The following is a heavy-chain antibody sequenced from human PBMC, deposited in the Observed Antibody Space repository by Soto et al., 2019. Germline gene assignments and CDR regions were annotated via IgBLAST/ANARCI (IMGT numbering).Heavy chain of an antibody. CDR3: ARGASSSWWDDTEYFDY. V-gene: IGHV4-4*02. CDR2: IYHSGST. CDR1: GGSISSSNW. J-gene: IGHJ4*02. Sequence: SETLSLTCAVSGGSISSSNWWSWVRQPPGKGLEWIGEIYHSGSTNYNPSLKSRVTISVDKSKNQFSLKLSSVTAADTAVYYCARGASSSWWDDTEYFDYWGQGTLVTVSS. D-gene: IGHD6-13*01.